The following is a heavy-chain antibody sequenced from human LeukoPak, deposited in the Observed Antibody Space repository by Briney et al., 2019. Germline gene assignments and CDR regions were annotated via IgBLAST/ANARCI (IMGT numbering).Heavy chain of an antibody. D-gene: IGHD3-22*01. V-gene: IGHV4-59*01. CDR2: IYYSGST. CDR1: GGSISSYY. J-gene: IGHJ6*02. Sequence: SETLSLTCTVSGGSISSYYWSWIRQPPGKGLEWIGYIYYSGSTNCNPSLKSRVTISVDTSKNQFSLKLSSVTAADTAVYYCARGIVVVNYYYYYGMDVWGQGTTVTVSS. CDR3: ARGIVVVNYYYYYGMDV.